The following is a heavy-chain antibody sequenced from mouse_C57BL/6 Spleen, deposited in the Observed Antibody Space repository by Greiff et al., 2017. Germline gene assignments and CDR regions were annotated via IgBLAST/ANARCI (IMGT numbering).Heavy chain of an antibody. CDR3: ARGGDGNFDY. CDR1: GFTFSSYG. V-gene: IGHV5-6*01. CDR2: ISSGGSYT. Sequence: EVQLVESGGDLVKPGGSLKLSCAASGFTFSSYGMSWVRQTPDKRLEWVATISSGGSYTYYPDSVKGRITISRDNAKNTLYLQMSSLKSEDTAMYYCARGGDGNFDYWGQGTTLTVSS. J-gene: IGHJ2*01. D-gene: IGHD2-3*01.